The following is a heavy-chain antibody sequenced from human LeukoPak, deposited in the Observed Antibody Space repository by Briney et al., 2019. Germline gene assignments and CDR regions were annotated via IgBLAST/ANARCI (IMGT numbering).Heavy chain of an antibody. D-gene: IGHD3-22*01. CDR2: IIPIFGTA. Sequence: ASVKVSCKASGYTFTSYGISWVRQAPGQGLEWMGGIIPIFGTANYAQKFQGRVTITADESTSTAYMELSSLRSEDTAVYYCAREGDSSGYYEYWGQGTLVTVSS. V-gene: IGHV1-69*13. CDR1: GYTFTSYG. CDR3: AREGDSSGYYEY. J-gene: IGHJ4*02.